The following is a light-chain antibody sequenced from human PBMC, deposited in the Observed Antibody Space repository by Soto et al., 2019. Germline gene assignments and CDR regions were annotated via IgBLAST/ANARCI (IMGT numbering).Light chain of an antibody. J-gene: IGKJ1*01. V-gene: IGKV3-20*01. Sequence: EIVLTQSPGTLSLSPGKRVTLSCGASQSVPANSLAWYQQKPGQAPRLLIYGASNRATGIPDRFSGSGSGTDFTLTVSRLEPEDFAVYFCLQYGTPWWTFGQGARVEIK. CDR2: GAS. CDR3: LQYGTPWWT. CDR1: QSVPANS.